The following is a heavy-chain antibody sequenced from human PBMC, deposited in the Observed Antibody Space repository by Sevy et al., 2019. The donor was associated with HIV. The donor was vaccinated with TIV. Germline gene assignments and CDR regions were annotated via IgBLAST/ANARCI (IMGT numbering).Heavy chain of an antibody. V-gene: IGHV4-39*01. Sequence: SETLSLTCSVSGASISSSGYYWGWIRQPPGKGLEWIASIHYSGSTFYNPSLRSRVTISADTSKNQFSLKLNSVTAADTARYYCAGPTLTYSSGWSYYDYWGQGTVVTVSS. D-gene: IGHD6-19*01. CDR1: GASISSSGYY. J-gene: IGHJ4*02. CDR2: IHYSGST. CDR3: AGPTLTYSSGWSYYDY.